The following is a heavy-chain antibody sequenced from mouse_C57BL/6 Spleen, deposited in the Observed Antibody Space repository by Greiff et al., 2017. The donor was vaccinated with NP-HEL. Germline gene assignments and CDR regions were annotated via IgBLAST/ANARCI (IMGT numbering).Heavy chain of an antibody. CDR2: IYPRSGNT. D-gene: IGHD2-4*01. Sequence: QVQLQQSGAELARPGASVKLSCKASGYTFTSYGISWVKQRTGQGLEWIGEIYPRSGNTYYNEKFKGKATLTADKSSSTAYMELRSLTSEDSAVYFCARTDYDYDDGYAMDYWGQGTSVTVSS. CDR3: ARTDYDYDDGYAMDY. J-gene: IGHJ4*01. V-gene: IGHV1-81*01. CDR1: GYTFTSYG.